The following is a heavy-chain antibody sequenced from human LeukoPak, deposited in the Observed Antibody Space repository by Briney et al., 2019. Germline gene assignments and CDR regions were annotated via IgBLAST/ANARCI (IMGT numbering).Heavy chain of an antibody. V-gene: IGHV4-4*07. Sequence: SETLSLTCTVSGGSISSYYWSWIRQPAGKGLEWIGRIYTSGSTNYNPSLKSRVTISVDKSKNQLSLKLSSVTAADTAVYYCARLRSIAAAVYYFDYWGQGTLVTVSS. CDR1: GGSISSYY. CDR3: ARLRSIAAAVYYFDY. D-gene: IGHD6-6*01. J-gene: IGHJ4*02. CDR2: IYTSGST.